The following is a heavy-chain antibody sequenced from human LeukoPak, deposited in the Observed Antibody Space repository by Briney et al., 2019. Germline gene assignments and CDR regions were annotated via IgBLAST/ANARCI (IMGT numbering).Heavy chain of an antibody. V-gene: IGHV2-5*01. Sequence: SGPTLVNPTQTLTLTCTFSGFSLRTSGVGVGWIRQPPGKALEWLALIYWNDDKRYSPSLKSRLTITKDTSKNQVVLTMTNMDPVDTATYYCAHGGIMITFGGVIVIDWFDPWGQGTLVTVSS. CDR1: GFSLRTSGVG. D-gene: IGHD3-16*02. CDR2: IYWNDDK. CDR3: AHGGIMITFGGVIVIDWFDP. J-gene: IGHJ5*02.